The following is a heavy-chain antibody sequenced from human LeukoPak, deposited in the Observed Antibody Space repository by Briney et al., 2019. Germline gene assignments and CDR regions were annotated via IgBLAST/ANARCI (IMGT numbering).Heavy chain of an antibody. D-gene: IGHD1-26*01. CDR1: GFTFSSYA. Sequence: PGGSLRLSCAASGFTFSSYAMHWVRQAPGKGLEWVAVISYDGSNKYYADSVKGQFTISRDNSKNTLYLQMNSLRAEDTAVYYCARDSVGATNYFDYWGQGTLVTVSS. CDR3: ARDSVGATNYFDY. V-gene: IGHV3-30-3*01. J-gene: IGHJ4*02. CDR2: ISYDGSNK.